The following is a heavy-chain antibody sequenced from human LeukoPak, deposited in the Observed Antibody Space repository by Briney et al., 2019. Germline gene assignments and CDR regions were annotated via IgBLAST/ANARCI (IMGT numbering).Heavy chain of an antibody. V-gene: IGHV1-69*04. CDR1: GGTFSSYA. CDR2: IIPILGIA. CDR3: ARVGGYSNYVYYYYYMDV. D-gene: IGHD4-11*01. Sequence: SVKVSCKASGGTFSSYAISWVRQAPGQGLEWMGRIIPILGIANYAQKFQGRVTITADKSTSTAYMELSSLRSEDTAVYYCARVGGYSNYVYYYYYMDVWGKGTTVTVSS. J-gene: IGHJ6*03.